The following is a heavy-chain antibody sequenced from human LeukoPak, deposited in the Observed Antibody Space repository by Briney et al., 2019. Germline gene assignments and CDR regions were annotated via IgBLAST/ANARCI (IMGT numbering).Heavy chain of an antibody. CDR2: ISSSSSTI. CDR3: ARDYSSLDY. Sequence: GGFLRLSCAASGFTFSSYSMNWVRQAPGKGLEWVSYISSSSSTIYYADSVKGRFTISRDNAKNSLYLQMNSLRAEDTAVYYCARDYSSLDYWGQGTLVTVSS. D-gene: IGHD6-13*01. CDR1: GFTFSSYS. V-gene: IGHV3-48*01. J-gene: IGHJ4*02.